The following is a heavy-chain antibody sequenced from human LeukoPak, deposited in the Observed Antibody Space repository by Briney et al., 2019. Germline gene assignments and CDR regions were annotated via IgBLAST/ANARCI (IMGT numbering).Heavy chain of an antibody. CDR2: ISYDGSNK. J-gene: IGHJ4*02. CDR3: AKIPKGGYFDS. D-gene: IGHD2-2*01. V-gene: IGHV3-30-3*02. CDR1: GFTFSNYA. Sequence: GGSLRLSCAASGFTFSNYALHWVRQAPGRGLEWVAVISYDGSNKFYTDSVKGRFTISRDSSKNTLSLQMNSLRAEDTAVYYCAKIPKGGYFDSWGQGTLVTVSS.